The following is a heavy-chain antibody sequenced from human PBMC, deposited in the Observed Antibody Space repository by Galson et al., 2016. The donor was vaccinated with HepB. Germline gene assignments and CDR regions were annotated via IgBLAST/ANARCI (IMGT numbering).Heavy chain of an antibody. CDR2: NIPIRETT. D-gene: IGHD1/OR15-1a*01. CDR3: ARVEHGQDYSDH. Sequence: SVKVSCKAPGGSFASYTINWVRQAPGQGLEWLGRNIPIRETTNYSQKFPGRVTISAEKSTNTAYLELSSLTSEDTGVYYCARVEHGQDYSDHWGQGTHVTVSS. J-gene: IGHJ4*02. V-gene: IGHV1-69*08. CDR1: GGSFASYT.